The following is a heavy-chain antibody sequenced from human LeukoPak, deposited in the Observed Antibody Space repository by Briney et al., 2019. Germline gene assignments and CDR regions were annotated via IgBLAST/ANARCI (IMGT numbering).Heavy chain of an antibody. J-gene: IGHJ4*02. Sequence: ASVKVSCKASGYTFTSYGISWVRQAPGRGLEWMGWISAYNGNTNYAQKLQGRVTMTTDTSTSTAYMELRSLRSDDTAVYYCARDIVVVVAASPGYWGQGTLVTVSS. V-gene: IGHV1-18*01. CDR2: ISAYNGNT. CDR3: ARDIVVVVAASPGY. D-gene: IGHD2-15*01. CDR1: GYTFTSYG.